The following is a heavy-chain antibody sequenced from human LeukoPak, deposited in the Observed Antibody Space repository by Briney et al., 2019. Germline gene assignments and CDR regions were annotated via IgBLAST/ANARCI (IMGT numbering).Heavy chain of an antibody. CDR3: ARSIGLTGGGVDV. CDR2: ITDSGSSI. J-gene: IGHJ6*02. V-gene: IGHV3-11*01. D-gene: IGHD3-9*01. CDR1: GFTFRDYN. Sequence: SPRLSCAASGFTFRDYNMNWVRQAPGQGLEWVSYITDSGSSIHYADSVNGRFTISRDNAKNSLYLQMNSLRAEDSAVYYCARSIGLTGGGVDVWGRGTTVTVSS.